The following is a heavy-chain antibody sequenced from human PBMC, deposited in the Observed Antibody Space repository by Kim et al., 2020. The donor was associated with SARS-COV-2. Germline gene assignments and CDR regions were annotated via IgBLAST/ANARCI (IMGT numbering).Heavy chain of an antibody. CDR2: IYYSGST. CDR1: GGSISSGGYY. V-gene: IGHV4-31*03. CDR3: ARDSSSSWPY. D-gene: IGHD6-13*01. J-gene: IGHJ4*02. Sequence: SETLSLTCTVSGGSISSGGYYWSWIRQHPGKGLEWIGYIYYSGSTYYNPSLKSRVTISVDTSKNQFSLKLSSVTAADTAVYYCARDSSSSWPYWGQGTLVTVSS.